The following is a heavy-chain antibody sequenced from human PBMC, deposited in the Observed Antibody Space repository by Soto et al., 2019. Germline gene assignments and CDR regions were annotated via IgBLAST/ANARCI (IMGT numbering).Heavy chain of an antibody. Sequence: QVQLQESGPGLVKPSGTLSLTCAVSGGSISSSYWWSWVRQPPGKGLEWIGEIYPSGRTNYNTTLKSRVTISVDKSKNQFSLKVTSVTAADTAVYYCARVSGSYYYGMDVWGQGTTVTVSS. CDR2: IYPSGRT. CDR1: GGSISSSYW. V-gene: IGHV4-4*02. J-gene: IGHJ6*02. CDR3: ARVSGSYYYGMDV.